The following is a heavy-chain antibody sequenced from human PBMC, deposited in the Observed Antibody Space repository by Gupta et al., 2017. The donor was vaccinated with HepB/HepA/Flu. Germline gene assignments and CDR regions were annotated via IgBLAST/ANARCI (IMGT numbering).Heavy chain of an antibody. CDR3: TRASYDSSGYDYGMDV. V-gene: IGHV3-30*03. D-gene: IGHD3-22*01. CDR1: GFTFSNYG. CDR2: ISYEGSNK. J-gene: IGHJ6*02. Sequence: QVQLVASGGGVVQPGRSLGLSCAASGFTFSNYGMHWVRQATGKGLEWVAAISYEGSNKYYADSVKGRFNSSRDNPKNMMYLQMTSLRPEDTGVYDCTRASYDSSGYDYGMDVWGQGTTVTVAS.